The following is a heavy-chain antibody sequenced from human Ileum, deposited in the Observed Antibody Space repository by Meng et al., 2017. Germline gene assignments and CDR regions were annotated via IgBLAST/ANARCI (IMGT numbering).Heavy chain of an antibody. V-gene: IGHV6-1*01. D-gene: IGHD7-27*01. CDR3: AGKDWGEGLDF. CDR2: TNYRSRWYN. CDR1: GDIVSSDTGA. Sequence: HVWRQQAGPGLVKVSRTLAPTWAISGDIVSSDTGAWNWIRQSPSRGLEWLGRTNYRSRWYNNYAVSVKSRITINPDTSKNQFSLQMNSVTPDDTAVYYCAGKDWGEGLDFWDQGTLVTVSS. J-gene: IGHJ4*02.